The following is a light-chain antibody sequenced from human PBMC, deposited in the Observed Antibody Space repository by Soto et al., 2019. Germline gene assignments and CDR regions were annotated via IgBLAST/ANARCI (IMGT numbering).Light chain of an antibody. CDR2: WAS. CDR3: QHFFSPPFP. Sequence: DIVMTQSPDSLAVSLGERATINCKSSQSLLASCNNMNCLAWYQHKPGQPPKMLILWASTRESGVPDRFSGSGSGTDFTLTISSLQAEDAAVYYCQHFFSPPFPFGQGTKLAIK. V-gene: IGKV4-1*01. CDR1: QSLLASCNNMNC. J-gene: IGKJ2*01.